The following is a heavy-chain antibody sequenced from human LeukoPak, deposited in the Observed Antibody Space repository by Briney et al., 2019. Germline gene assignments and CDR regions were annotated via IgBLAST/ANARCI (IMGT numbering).Heavy chain of an antibody. V-gene: IGHV4-4*02. D-gene: IGHD1-1*01. J-gene: IGHJ4*02. CDR3: ARRRTTFDY. CDR1: GDSISDKYW. CDR2: IYHSGST. Sequence: SETLSLTCAVSGDSISDKYWWSWVRQPPGKGLEWIGEIYHSGSTNYNPSLKSRVTISVDKSKNQFSLKLSSVTAADTAVYYCARRRTTFDYWGQGTLVTVSS.